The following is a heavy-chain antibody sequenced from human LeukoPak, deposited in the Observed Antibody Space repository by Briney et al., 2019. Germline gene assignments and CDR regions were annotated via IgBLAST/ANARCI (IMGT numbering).Heavy chain of an antibody. CDR2: IYHSGST. CDR3: ARGGRGVVVAPIDY. D-gene: IGHD2-15*01. Sequence: SETLTLTCTVSGYSISSGYYWGWIRQPPGKGLEWIGSIYHSGSTYYNPSLKSRVTISVDTSKNQFSLKLSSVTAADTAVYYCARGGRGVVVAPIDYWGQGTLVTVSS. J-gene: IGHJ4*02. V-gene: IGHV4-38-2*02. CDR1: GYSISSGYY.